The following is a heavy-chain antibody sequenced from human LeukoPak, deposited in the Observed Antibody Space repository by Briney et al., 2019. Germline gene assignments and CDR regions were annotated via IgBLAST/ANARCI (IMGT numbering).Heavy chain of an antibody. J-gene: IGHJ5*02. CDR2: IFYSGGT. CDR1: GGSISGFF. D-gene: IGHD4-23*01. CDR3: ARHDYGGNSAWFDP. Sequence: SETLSLTCIVSGGSISGFFWSWIRQPPGRGLEWIGYIFYSGGTYYDPSLMSRVTISVDMSTNQFSLKLTSVTAADTAVYYCARHDYGGNSAWFDPWGQGTPVTVSS. V-gene: IGHV4-59*01.